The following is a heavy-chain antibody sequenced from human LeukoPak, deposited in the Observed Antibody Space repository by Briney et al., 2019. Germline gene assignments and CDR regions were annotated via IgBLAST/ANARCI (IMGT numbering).Heavy chain of an antibody. V-gene: IGHV4-59*02. D-gene: IGHD2-21*01. CDR1: GGAVNSYY. J-gene: IGHJ4*02. CDR2: ISHGGYS. CDR3: ARGFCADEICQVFTN. Sequence: SETLSLTCSVSGGAVNSYYWSWIRQTPGKGLQWIGYISHGGYSDYAPPLKSRVTMSLDTSKNQFSLKLSSVTAADTALYYCARGFCADEICQVFTNWGQGTLVTVSS.